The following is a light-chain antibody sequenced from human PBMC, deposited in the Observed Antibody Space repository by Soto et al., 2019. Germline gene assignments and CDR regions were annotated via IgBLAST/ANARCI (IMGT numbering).Light chain of an antibody. CDR1: QSVSSY. J-gene: IGKJ5*01. CDR2: DAS. Sequence: EIVLTQSPATLSLSPGERATLSCRASQSVSSYLAWYQQKPGQAPRLLIYDASNRATGIPARFSGSVSGTDFPLTISSLEPEEFAVYYCQQRSNWPITFGQGTRLEIK. CDR3: QQRSNWPIT. V-gene: IGKV3-11*01.